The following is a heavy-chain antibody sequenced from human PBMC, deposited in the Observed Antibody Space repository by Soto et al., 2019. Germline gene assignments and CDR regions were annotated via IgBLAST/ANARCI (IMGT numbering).Heavy chain of an antibody. D-gene: IGHD4-17*01. CDR1: GFTFSSYA. CDR2: ISGSGGST. Sequence: EVQLLESGGGLVQPGGSLRLSCAASGFTFSSYAMSWVRQAPGKGLEWVSAISGSGGSTYYADSVKGRFTISRDNSKNTLYLQMNSLSAEDTAVYYCAKGTGPHGDYGSGYFDYWGQGTLVTVSS. V-gene: IGHV3-23*01. J-gene: IGHJ4*02. CDR3: AKGTGPHGDYGSGYFDY.